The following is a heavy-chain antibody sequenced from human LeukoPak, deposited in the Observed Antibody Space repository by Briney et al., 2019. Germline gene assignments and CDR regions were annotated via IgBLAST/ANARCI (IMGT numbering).Heavy chain of an antibody. V-gene: IGHV4-59*01. CDR3: ARYGGSGWYLDY. D-gene: IGHD6-19*01. J-gene: IGHJ4*02. Sequence: SETLSLTCAVYGGSFSGYYWSWIRQPPGKGLEWIGYIYYSGSTNYNPSLKSRVTISVDTSKNQFSLKLSSVTAADTAVYYCARYGGSGWYLDYWGQGTLVTVSS. CDR1: GGSFSGYY. CDR2: IYYSGST.